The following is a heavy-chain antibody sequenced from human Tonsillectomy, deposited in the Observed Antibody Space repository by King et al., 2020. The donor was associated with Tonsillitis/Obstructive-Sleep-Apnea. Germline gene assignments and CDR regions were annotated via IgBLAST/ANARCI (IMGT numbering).Heavy chain of an antibody. Sequence: VQLVESGGGLVQPGGSLRLSCAASGFTFSSYEMNWVRQAPGKGLEWVSYISSSGNTIYYADSVKGRFTISRDNAKNSLYLQMNSLRDEDTAVYYCARNRRYFDWLPDYFDYWGQGTLVTVSS. D-gene: IGHD3-9*01. CDR3: ARNRRYFDWLPDYFDY. CDR2: ISSSGNTI. J-gene: IGHJ4*02. CDR1: GFTFSSYE. V-gene: IGHV3-48*03.